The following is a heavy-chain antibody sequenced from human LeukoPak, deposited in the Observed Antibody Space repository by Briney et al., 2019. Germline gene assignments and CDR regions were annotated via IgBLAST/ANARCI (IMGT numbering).Heavy chain of an antibody. D-gene: IGHD6-19*01. CDR3: ARGYSSGWYGQNKEYYFDY. CDR1: GGSFSGYY. V-gene: IGHV4-34*01. CDR2: INHSGST. Sequence: SETLSLTCTVSGGSFSGYYWSWIRQPPGKGLEWIGEINHSGSTNYNPSLKSRVTISVDTSKNQFSLKLSSVTAADTAVYYCARGYSSGWYGQNKEYYFDYWGQGTLVTVSS. J-gene: IGHJ4*02.